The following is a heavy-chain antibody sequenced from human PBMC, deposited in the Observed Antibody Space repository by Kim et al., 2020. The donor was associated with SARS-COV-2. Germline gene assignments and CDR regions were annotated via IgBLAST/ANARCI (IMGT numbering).Heavy chain of an antibody. Sequence: SETLSLTCTVSGGSISSSSYYWGWIRQPPGKGLEWIGSIYYSGSTYYNPSLKSRVTISVDTSKNQFSLKLSSVTAADTAVYYCARVVGATEAYNWFDPWGQGTLVTVSS. CDR1: GGSISSSSYY. CDR3: ARVVGATEAYNWFDP. D-gene: IGHD1-26*01. V-gene: IGHV4-39*07. J-gene: IGHJ5*02. CDR2: IYYSGST.